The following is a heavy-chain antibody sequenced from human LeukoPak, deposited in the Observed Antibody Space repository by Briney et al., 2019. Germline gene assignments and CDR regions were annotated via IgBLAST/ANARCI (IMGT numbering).Heavy chain of an antibody. J-gene: IGHJ1*01. CDR2: ISSSGSTI. V-gene: IGHV3-48*03. Sequence: GGSLRLSCAASGFTFSSYEMNWVRQAPGKGLEWVSYISSSGSTIYYADSVKGRFTISRDNAKNSLYLQMNSPRAEDTAVYYCAADYYDSSGYLEYFQHWGQGTLVTVSS. CDR1: GFTFSSYE. D-gene: IGHD3-22*01. CDR3: AADYYDSSGYLEYFQH.